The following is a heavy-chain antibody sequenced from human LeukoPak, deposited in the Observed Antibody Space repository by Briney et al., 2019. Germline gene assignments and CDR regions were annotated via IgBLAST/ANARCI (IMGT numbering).Heavy chain of an antibody. CDR1: GYSFPTYW. V-gene: IGHV5-51*01. Sequence: GEPLKISCKGSGYSFPTYWIGWVRQMPGKGLEWMGIIYPGDSDTRYSPSFQGQVTISADKSISTAYLQWSSLKASDTAMYYCARPGYSSGWYRVDYWGQGTLVTVSS. D-gene: IGHD6-19*01. CDR3: ARPGYSSGWYRVDY. J-gene: IGHJ4*02. CDR2: IYPGDSDT.